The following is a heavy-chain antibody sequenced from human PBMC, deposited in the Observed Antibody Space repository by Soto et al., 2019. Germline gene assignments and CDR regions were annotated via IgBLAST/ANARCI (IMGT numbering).Heavy chain of an antibody. CDR2: IYYSGSS. Sequence: SETLSLTCSVSGGSISGDYYWSWIRQSPEKGLEWIGYIYYSGSSYSNPALQSRLSMSLDTSKNQCSLKLRSVTAADTAVYYGARGGARWPGYFDSWGQGALVTVSS. CDR3: ARGGARWPGYFDS. J-gene: IGHJ4*02. V-gene: IGHV4-30-4*08. D-gene: IGHD2-15*01. CDR1: GGSISGDYY.